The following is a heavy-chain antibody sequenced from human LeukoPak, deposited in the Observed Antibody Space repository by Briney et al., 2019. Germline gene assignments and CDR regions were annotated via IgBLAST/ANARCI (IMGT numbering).Heavy chain of an antibody. D-gene: IGHD3-22*01. Sequence: SETLSLPRTVSGGSISPLNWSWIRRPPGKGREWLGYIYYTGSINYNPSLKSRVTISVDMSKDQFSLKLTSVTAADTAVYYCARGPYYYDSSAYSFDYWGQGALVTVSS. J-gene: IGHJ4*02. V-gene: IGHV4-59*11. CDR1: GGSISPLN. CDR3: ARGPYYYDSSAYSFDY. CDR2: IYYTGSI.